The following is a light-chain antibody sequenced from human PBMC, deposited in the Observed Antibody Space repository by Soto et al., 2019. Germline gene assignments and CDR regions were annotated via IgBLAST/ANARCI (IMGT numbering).Light chain of an antibody. Sequence: EIVLTQSPGTLSLSPGESATLSCRASQNIDKNYLAWFQHKPGQPPSLLIYDASMRDTGVPDRFSGSGSGTDFTLTVSRLEPEDFAVFYCQQYAHSPLTFGGGTKVEIK. J-gene: IGKJ4*01. V-gene: IGKV3-20*01. CDR1: QNIDKNY. CDR2: DAS. CDR3: QQYAHSPLT.